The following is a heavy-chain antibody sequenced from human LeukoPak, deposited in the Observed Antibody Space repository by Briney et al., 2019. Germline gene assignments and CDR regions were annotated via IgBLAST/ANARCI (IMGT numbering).Heavy chain of an antibody. CDR3: ARGYSSGWYVNWFDP. V-gene: IGHV4-59*01. J-gene: IGHJ5*02. D-gene: IGHD6-19*01. CDR2: IYYSGST. Sequence: SETLSLTCTVSGGSISSYYWSWIRQPPGKGLEWIGYIYYSGSTNYNPSLKSRVTLSVDTSKNQFSLKLSSVTAADTAVYYCARGYSSGWYVNWFDPWGQGTLVTVSS. CDR1: GGSISSYY.